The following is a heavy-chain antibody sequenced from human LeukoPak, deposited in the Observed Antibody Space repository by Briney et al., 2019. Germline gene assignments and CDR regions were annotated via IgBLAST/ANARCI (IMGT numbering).Heavy chain of an antibody. Sequence: GGSLRLSCLTSGFTFSTNAMSWVRQAPGKGLEWISGISGSGASTYYADSVTGRFTISRDNSRNALYLQMNSLRGDDTAVYYCAKDVGKWESLHFFDYWGQGTLVTVSS. J-gene: IGHJ4*02. CDR2: ISGSGAST. CDR1: GFTFSTNA. D-gene: IGHD1-26*01. V-gene: IGHV3-23*01. CDR3: AKDVGKWESLHFFDY.